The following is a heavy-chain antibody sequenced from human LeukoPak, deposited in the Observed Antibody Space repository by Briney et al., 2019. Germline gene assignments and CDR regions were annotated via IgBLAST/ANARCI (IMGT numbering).Heavy chain of an antibody. D-gene: IGHD6-13*01. CDR3: ARDGAAAGTIFFDY. J-gene: IGHJ4*02. CDR1: GYTFTGYY. V-gene: IGHV1-2*02. Sequence: ASVKVSCKASGYTFTGYYMHWVRRAPGQGLEWMGWINPNSGGTNYAQKFQGRVTMTRDTSISTAYMELSRLRSDDTAVYYCARDGAAAGTIFFDYWGQGTLVTVSS. CDR2: INPNSGGT.